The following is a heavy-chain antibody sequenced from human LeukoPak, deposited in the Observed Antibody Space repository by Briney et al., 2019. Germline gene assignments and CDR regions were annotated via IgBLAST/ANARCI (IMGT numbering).Heavy chain of an antibody. V-gene: IGHV4-39*01. CDR2: IYYSGST. J-gene: IGHJ4*02. CDR3: ARVMYYYDSSGYYPAYYFDY. CDR1: GGSISSNSYY. D-gene: IGHD3-22*01. Sequence: SETLSLTCAVSGGSISSNSYYWGWIRQPPGKGLEWIGSIYYSGSTYYNPSLKSRVTISVDTSKNQFSLKLSSVTAADTAVYYCARVMYYYDSSGYYPAYYFDYWGQGTLVTVSS.